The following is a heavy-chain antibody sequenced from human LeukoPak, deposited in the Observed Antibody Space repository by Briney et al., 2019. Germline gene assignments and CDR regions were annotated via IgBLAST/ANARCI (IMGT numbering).Heavy chain of an antibody. CDR2: IKQDGSEK. Sequence: GGSLRLSCAASGFTFSSYWMSWVRQAPGKGLEWVANIKQDGSEKYYVDSVKGRFTISRDNAKTSLYLQMNSLRAEDTAVYYCARGRWLQFYYFDCWGQGTLVTVSS. J-gene: IGHJ4*02. CDR1: GFTFSSYW. V-gene: IGHV3-7*04. CDR3: ARGRWLQFYYFDC. D-gene: IGHD5-24*01.